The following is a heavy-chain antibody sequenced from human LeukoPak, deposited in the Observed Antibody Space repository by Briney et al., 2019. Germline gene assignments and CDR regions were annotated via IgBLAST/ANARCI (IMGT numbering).Heavy chain of an antibody. CDR1: GFTFSSYA. V-gene: IGHV3-30-3*01. J-gene: IGHJ4*02. D-gene: IGHD4-11*01. Sequence: GGSLRLSCAASGFTFSSYAMHWVRQAPGKGLEWVAVISYDGSNKYYADSVKGRFTISRDNSKNTLYLQMNSLRAEDAAVYYCARGPRLPDYWGQGTLVTVSS. CDR3: ARGPRLPDY. CDR2: ISYDGSNK.